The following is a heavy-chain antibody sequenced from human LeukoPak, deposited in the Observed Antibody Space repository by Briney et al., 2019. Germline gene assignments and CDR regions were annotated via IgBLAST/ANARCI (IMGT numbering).Heavy chain of an antibody. CDR2: ISSSSSYI. Sequence: GGSLRLSCAASGFTFSSYSMNWVRQAPGKGLEWVSSISSSSSYIYYADSVKGRFTISRDNAKNSLYLQMNSLRAEDTAVYYCARDLKYYDFWSGREDYWGQGTLVTVSS. V-gene: IGHV3-21*01. D-gene: IGHD3-3*01. CDR3: ARDLKYYDFWSGREDY. J-gene: IGHJ4*02. CDR1: GFTFSSYS.